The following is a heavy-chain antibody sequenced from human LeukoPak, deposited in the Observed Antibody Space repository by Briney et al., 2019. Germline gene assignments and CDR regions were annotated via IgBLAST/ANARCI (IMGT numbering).Heavy chain of an antibody. CDR3: AKDRQQVVRWYFDL. CDR2: ISGSGGGT. V-gene: IGHV3-23*01. J-gene: IGHJ2*01. CDR1: RFTFSNYA. D-gene: IGHD6-6*01. Sequence: PGGSLRLSCAASRFTFSNYAMSWVRQAPGKGLECVSGISGSGGGTYYADSVKGRFTISRDNSKNMLYLQMNSLRAEDTAVYYCAKDRQQVVRWYFDLWGRGTLVTVSS.